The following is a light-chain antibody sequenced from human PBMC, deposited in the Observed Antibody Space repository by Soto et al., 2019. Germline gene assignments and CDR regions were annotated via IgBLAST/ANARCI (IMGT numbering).Light chain of an antibody. Sequence: QSVLTQPPSASGTPGQRVTISCSGSSSNIGSNTVNWYQQLPGTAPKLLIYSNNQRPSGVPDRFSGSKSGTSASLAISGLQSEDEADYYCAAWDDSWEYVFGTGTKVTVL. CDR1: SSNIGSNT. CDR3: AAWDDSWEYV. CDR2: SNN. J-gene: IGLJ1*01. V-gene: IGLV1-44*01.